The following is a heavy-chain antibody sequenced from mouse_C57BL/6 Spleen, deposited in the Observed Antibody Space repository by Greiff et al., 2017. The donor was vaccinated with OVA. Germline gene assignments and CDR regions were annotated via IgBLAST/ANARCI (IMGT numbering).Heavy chain of an antibody. CDR3: AREEGSGTRVFDY. D-gene: IGHD4-1*01. CDR2: INPSNGGT. CDR1: GYTFTSYW. J-gene: IGHJ2*01. V-gene: IGHV1-53*01. Sequence: QVQLQQPGTELVKPGASVKLSCKASGYTFTSYWMHWVKQRPGQGLEWIGNINPSNGGTNYNEKVKSKATLTVDKSSSTAYMQLSSLTSEDSAVYYCAREEGSGTRVFDYWGQGTTLTVSS.